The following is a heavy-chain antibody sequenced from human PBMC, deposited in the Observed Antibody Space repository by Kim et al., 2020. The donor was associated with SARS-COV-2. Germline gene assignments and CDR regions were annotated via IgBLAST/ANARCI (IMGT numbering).Heavy chain of an antibody. Sequence: GGSLRLPCEASGFTFSSYDMSWVRQGPGKGLEWVSGISGSGGRTNYADSVKGRFTISRDNSRNTLSLQMISLTAEDTAAYYCAKDKPGHGAFDIWGQGT. J-gene: IGHJ3*02. D-gene: IGHD3-10*01. CDR3: AKDKPGHGAFDI. CDR2: ISGSGGRT. CDR1: GFTFSSYD. V-gene: IGHV3-23*01.